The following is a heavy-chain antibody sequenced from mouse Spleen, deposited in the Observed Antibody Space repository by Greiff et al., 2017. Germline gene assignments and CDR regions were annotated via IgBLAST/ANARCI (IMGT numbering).Heavy chain of an antibody. V-gene: IGHV5-12-1*01. CDR2: ISNSGGST. CDR3: ARDEYYDGSYGGY. D-gene: IGHD1-1*01. Sequence: EVQGVESGGGLVKLGGSLKLSCAASGFTFSSYYMSWVRQTPEKRLEWVATISNSGGSTYYPDSVKDRFTISRDNAKNTLYLQMSSLNSEETAVYYCARDEYYDGSYGGYWGQGTTLTVSS. CDR1: GFTFSSYY. J-gene: IGHJ2*01.